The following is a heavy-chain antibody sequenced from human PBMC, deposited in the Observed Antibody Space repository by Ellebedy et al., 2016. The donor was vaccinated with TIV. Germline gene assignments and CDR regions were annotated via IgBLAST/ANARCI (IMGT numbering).Heavy chain of an antibody. J-gene: IGHJ6*02. V-gene: IGHV3-11*05. Sequence: GGSLRLXXAASGFTFNDYYMSWIRQAPGKGLEWVSYITSSGTYTLYGDSVKGRFTVSRDNAKNSLYLQMNSLRAEDTAVYYCTRDGGRAYAMDVWGQGTTVIVSS. CDR2: ITSSGTYT. CDR3: TRDGGRAYAMDV. D-gene: IGHD3-16*01. CDR1: GFTFNDYY.